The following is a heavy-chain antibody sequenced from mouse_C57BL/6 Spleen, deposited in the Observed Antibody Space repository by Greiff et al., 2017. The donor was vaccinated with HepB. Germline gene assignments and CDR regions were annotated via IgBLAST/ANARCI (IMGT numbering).Heavy chain of an antibody. CDR3: ARSTYCGSSYRYFDV. CDR1: GYTFTSYW. V-gene: IGHV1-52*01. J-gene: IGHJ1*03. CDR2: IDPSDSET. Sequence: QVQLQQPGAELVRPGSSVKLSCKASGYTFTSYWMHWVKQRPIQGLEWIGNIDPSDSETHYNQKFKDKATLTVDKSSSTAYMQLSSLTSEDSAVYYCARSTYCGSSYRYFDVWGTGTTVTVSS. D-gene: IGHD1-1*01.